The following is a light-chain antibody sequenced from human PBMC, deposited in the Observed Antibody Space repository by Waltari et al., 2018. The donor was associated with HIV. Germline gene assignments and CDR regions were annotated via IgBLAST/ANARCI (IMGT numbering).Light chain of an antibody. CDR1: QNVESW. CDR2: KAS. Sequence: IQMPQSPSILSAPVGDRVTITCRASQNVESWLAWYQQRPGRAPKLLIYKASTLKDGVPARFTGSGAGTNFTLTINSLQPDDFATYYFQQYNSDFYTFGLGTRLDLK. V-gene: IGKV1-5*03. CDR3: QQYNSDFYT. J-gene: IGKJ2*01.